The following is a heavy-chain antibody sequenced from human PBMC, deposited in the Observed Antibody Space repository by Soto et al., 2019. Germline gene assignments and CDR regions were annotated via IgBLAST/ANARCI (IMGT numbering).Heavy chain of an antibody. CDR3: ASDKMTCLFDY. V-gene: IGHV4-34*01. CDR1: GGSFSGYY. CDR2: INHSGST. J-gene: IGHJ4*02. D-gene: IGHD2-21*02. Sequence: QVQLQQWGAGLLKPSETLSLTCAVYGGSFSGYYWTWIRQPPGAGLEWIGEINHSGSTNYNPSLKRRVTISVDTSKNQFSLKLTSVTAADPAVYYCASDKMTCLFDYWGQGPLVTGSS.